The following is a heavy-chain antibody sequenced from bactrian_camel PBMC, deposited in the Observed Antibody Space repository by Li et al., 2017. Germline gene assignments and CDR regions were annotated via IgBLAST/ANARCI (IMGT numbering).Heavy chain of an antibody. V-gene: IGHV3S53*01. D-gene: IGHD6*01. CDR2: VESDGTI. J-gene: IGHJ4*01. Sequence: QLVESGGGSVQAGASLRLSCKASGNTIENHAMGWFRRVPGGQREGVAVVESDGTISYDDSVKGRFSISRDYAKNTLYLQINSLKPEDTAMYYCAADLGYVGICVDSYIRRPELYNYKGQGTQVT. CDR1: GNTIENHA. CDR3: AADLGYVGICVDSYIRRPELYNY.